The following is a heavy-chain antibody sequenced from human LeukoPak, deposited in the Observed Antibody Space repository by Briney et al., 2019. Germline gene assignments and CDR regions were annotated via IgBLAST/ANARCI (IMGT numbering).Heavy chain of an antibody. J-gene: IGHJ4*02. Sequence: GGSLRLSCAASGFTFSNYAMTWVRQAPGKGLEWVSAISGSGYSTYYADSVKGRFTISRDSSKNTLYLQMNSLRAEDTPVYYCAKDTVEGSGDWGQGTLVTVSS. D-gene: IGHD1-26*01. CDR2: ISGSGYST. V-gene: IGHV3-23*01. CDR3: AKDTVEGSGD. CDR1: GFTFSNYA.